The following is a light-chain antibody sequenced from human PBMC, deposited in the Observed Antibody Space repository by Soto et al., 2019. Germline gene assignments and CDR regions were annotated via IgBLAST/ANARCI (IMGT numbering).Light chain of an antibody. CDR3: QQYGGSPRT. CDR2: GAS. V-gene: IGKV3-20*01. CDR1: QSVSSN. Sequence: IVMTQSPATLSVYPGERATLSCRASQSVSSNLAWYQQKPGQAPRLLIYGASNRATGIPDRFSGSGSGTDFTLTITRLEPEDFAVYYCQQYGGSPRTFGQGTKV. J-gene: IGKJ1*01.